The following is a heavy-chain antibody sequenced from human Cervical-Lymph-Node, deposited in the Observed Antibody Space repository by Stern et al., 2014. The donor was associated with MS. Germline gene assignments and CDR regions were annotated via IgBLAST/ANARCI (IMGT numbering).Heavy chain of an antibody. Sequence: VQLVQSGAEVKKPGESLKISCKGSGYSFTSYWIAWVRQMPGKGLAWMGIRSPGDSDTRYSPSFQGQVTISAEKSISTAYLQWSSLKASDTAMYYWARYLERQWLVHAFDIWGQGTMVTVSS. CDR1: GYSFTSYW. V-gene: IGHV5-51*01. CDR3: ARYLERQWLVHAFDI. D-gene: IGHD6-19*01. CDR2: RSPGDSDT. J-gene: IGHJ3*02.